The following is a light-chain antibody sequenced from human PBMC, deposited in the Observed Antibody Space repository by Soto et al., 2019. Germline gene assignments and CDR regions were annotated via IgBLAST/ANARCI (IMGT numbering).Light chain of an antibody. J-gene: IGKJ1*01. CDR2: AAS. CDR1: QGISNY. CDR3: QKYNSDPWT. V-gene: IGKV1-27*01. Sequence: DIQMTQSPSSLSASVGDRVTITCRASQGISNYLAWYQQKPGKVPKLLVYAASTWQSGLPSRFSGSGSGTDGTLNISSLQPEDGATYYCQKYNSDPWTFGQGTKVELK.